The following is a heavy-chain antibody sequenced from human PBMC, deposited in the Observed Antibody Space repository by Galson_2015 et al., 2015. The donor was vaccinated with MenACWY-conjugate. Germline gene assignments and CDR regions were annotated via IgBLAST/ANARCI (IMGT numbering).Heavy chain of an antibody. D-gene: IGHD3-22*01. V-gene: IGHV3-23*05. CDR1: GLTFRNFG. CDR2: IVTSPHRT. CDR3: ARVPRQTYDSRGYYFDS. Sequence: SLRLSCAASGLTFRNFGMTWVRQTPGKGLEWVSTIVTSPHRTFYADSVKGRFTVSRDDSRMYLQMNSLRAEDTAVYYCARVPRQTYDSRGYYFDSWGQGTLVTVSS. J-gene: IGHJ4*02.